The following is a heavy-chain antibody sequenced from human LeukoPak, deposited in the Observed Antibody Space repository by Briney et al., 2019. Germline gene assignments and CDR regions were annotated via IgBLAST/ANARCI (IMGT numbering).Heavy chain of an antibody. CDR3: ATAELVVPAANFDY. CDR1: GYTLTELS. V-gene: IGHV1-24*01. J-gene: IGHJ4*02. Sequence: ASVKVSCKVSGYTLTELSMHWVRQAPGKGLEWMGGFDPEDGETIYAQKFQGRVTMTEDTSTDTAYMELSSLRSEDTAVYYCATAELVVPAANFDYWGQGTLVTVSS. CDR2: FDPEDGET. D-gene: IGHD2-2*01.